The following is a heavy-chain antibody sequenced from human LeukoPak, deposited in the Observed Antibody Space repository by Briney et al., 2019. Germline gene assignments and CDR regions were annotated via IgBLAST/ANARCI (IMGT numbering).Heavy chain of an antibody. CDR2: ISSSSSYI. V-gene: IGHV3-21*01. CDR1: GFTFSSYS. CDR3: ARLNGRQRDFDY. D-gene: IGHD2-8*01. J-gene: IGHJ4*02. Sequence: KSGGSLRLSCAASGFTFSSYSMNWVCQAPGKGLEWVSSISSSSSYIYYADSVKGRFTISRDNAKNSLDLQMNSLRAEDTAVYYCARLNGRQRDFDYWGQGTLVTVSS.